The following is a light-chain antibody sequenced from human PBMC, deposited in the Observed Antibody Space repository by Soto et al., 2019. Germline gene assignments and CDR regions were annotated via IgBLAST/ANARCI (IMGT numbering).Light chain of an antibody. Sequence: ERVDTLSPAPLSVSRGQSATLPRRPSENVGNSLVWYQQKPGPAQRLLIHDASTRATGTRTRFSGSGSGTDSTLTISSLKPEDFAVYDCHQHNNWPPWTFGQGTKVDIK. CDR1: ENVGNS. CDR2: DAS. J-gene: IGKJ1*01. V-gene: IGKV3D-15*01. CDR3: HQHNNWPPWT.